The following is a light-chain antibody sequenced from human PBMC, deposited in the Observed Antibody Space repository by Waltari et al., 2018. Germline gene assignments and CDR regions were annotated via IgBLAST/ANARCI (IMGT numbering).Light chain of an antibody. CDR3: QQSYSTPPSYT. J-gene: IGKJ2*01. V-gene: IGKV1-39*01. Sequence: DIQMTQSPSSLSASVGDRVTITCRASQSISSYLNWYQQKPGKAPKLLIYAASSLQSGVPSRFSGSGSVTDFTLTISSLQPEDFATYYCQQSYSTPPSYTFGQGTKLEI. CDR1: QSISSY. CDR2: AAS.